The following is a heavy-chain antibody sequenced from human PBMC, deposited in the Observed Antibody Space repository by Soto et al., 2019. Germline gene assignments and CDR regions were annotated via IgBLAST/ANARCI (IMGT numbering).Heavy chain of an antibody. D-gene: IGHD5-12*01. Sequence: QITLKESGPTLVKPTQTLTXTXSXSGFSLSTSDMGVGWIRQPPGKALEWLALIYWDDDRRYSPSLKSRLTITKDTSKNQVVLTMTNMDPVDTAXXXXXXXXAXXGQGSGYYGADGWGQGTLVTVSS. CDR1: GFSLSTSDMG. J-gene: IGHJ4*02. CDR3: XXXXAXXGQGSGYYGADG. CDR2: IYWDDDR. V-gene: IGHV2-5*02.